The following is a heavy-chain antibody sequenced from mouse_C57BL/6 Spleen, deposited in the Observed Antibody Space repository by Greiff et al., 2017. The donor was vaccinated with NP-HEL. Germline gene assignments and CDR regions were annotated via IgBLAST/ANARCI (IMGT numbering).Heavy chain of an antibody. Sequence: QVQLQQPGAELVKPGASVKMSCKASGYTFTSYWITWVKQRPGQGLEWIGDIYPGSGSTNYNEKFKSKATLTVDTSSSTAYMQLSSLTSEDSAVYYCARWALSSGYWFAYWGQGTLVTVSA. J-gene: IGHJ3*01. CDR1: GYTFTSYW. D-gene: IGHD3-2*02. CDR2: IYPGSGST. V-gene: IGHV1-55*01. CDR3: ARWALSSGYWFAY.